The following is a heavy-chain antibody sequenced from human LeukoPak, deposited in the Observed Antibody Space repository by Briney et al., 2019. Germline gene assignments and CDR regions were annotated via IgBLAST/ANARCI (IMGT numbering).Heavy chain of an antibody. CDR1: GYTFTSYG. CDR2: ISAYSGNT. V-gene: IGHV1-18*01. CDR3: ARVFGDYDNWFDP. Sequence: ASVKVSCKASGYTFTSYGISWVRQAPGQGLEWMGWISAYSGNTNYAQKLQGRVTMTTDTSTSTAYMGLRSLRSDDPAVYYCARVFGDYDNWFDPWGQGTLVTVSS. D-gene: IGHD4-17*01. J-gene: IGHJ5*02.